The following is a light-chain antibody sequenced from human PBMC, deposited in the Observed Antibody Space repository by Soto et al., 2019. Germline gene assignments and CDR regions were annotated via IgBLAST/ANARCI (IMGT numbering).Light chain of an antibody. Sequence: DIQMTQSPSSLSASVGDRVTITCRASQDISNYLAWYQQRPGKLPNLLIYSASTLQSGVPSRFSGSGSGTEFTLTISSLQPDDFATYYCQQYNSYTWTFGQGTKVDIK. CDR1: QDISNY. CDR3: QQYNSYTWT. V-gene: IGKV1-27*01. CDR2: SAS. J-gene: IGKJ1*01.